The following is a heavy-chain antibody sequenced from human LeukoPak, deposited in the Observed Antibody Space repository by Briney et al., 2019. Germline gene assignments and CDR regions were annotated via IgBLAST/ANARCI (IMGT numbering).Heavy chain of an antibody. CDR1: GGSFSGYY. V-gene: IGHV4-34*01. J-gene: IGHJ4*02. D-gene: IGHD2-15*01. Sequence: SETLSLTCAVYGGSFSGYYWSWIRQPPGKGLEWIGEINHSGSTNYNPSLKSRVTISVDTSKNQFSLKLSSVTAADTAVYYCARTPCSGGSCYPDYWGQGTLVTVSS. CDR2: INHSGST. CDR3: ARTPCSGGSCYPDY.